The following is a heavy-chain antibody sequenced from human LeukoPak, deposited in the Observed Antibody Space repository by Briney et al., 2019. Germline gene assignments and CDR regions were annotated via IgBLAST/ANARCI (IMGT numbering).Heavy chain of an antibody. V-gene: IGHV4-39*07. CDR1: GGSISSSSYY. CDR2: IYYSGST. Sequence: SETLSLTCTVSGGSISSSSYYWGWIRQPPGKGLEGIGSIYYSGSTNYNPSLKSRVTISVDTSKNQFSLKLSSVTAADTAVYYCASRARLLWFGELFQYNWFDPWGQGTLVTVSS. J-gene: IGHJ5*02. CDR3: ASRARLLWFGELFQYNWFDP. D-gene: IGHD3-10*01.